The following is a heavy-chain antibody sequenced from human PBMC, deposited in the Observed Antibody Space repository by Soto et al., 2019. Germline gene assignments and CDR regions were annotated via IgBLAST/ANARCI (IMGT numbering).Heavy chain of an antibody. D-gene: IGHD3-10*02. V-gene: IGHV1-2*02. J-gene: IGHJ6*02. CDR3: ARNMDYYYGRGSGNGHGV. CDR2: INPKFGDT. CDR1: GYTFTAYY. Sequence: QVQLVQSGAEVKEPGDSVRVSCEASGYTFTAYYIHWVRQAPGQGLEWMGWINPKFGDTTYAQDFQGRVSMTRDMSISTVYMELSRVTSDDTAIYYCARNMDYYYGRGSGNGHGVWGQGTTVTVFS.